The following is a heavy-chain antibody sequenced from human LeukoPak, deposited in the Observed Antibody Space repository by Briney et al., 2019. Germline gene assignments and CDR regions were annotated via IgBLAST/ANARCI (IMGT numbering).Heavy chain of an antibody. V-gene: IGHV5-51*01. CDR2: IYPGDSDT. D-gene: IGHD2-2*01. Sequence: GEYLKISCRCSGYSFTTYWIGWVRPMPGKGLEWMGLIYPGDSDTRYSPSFQGQVTMSADKSINTAHLQWSSLKASDTAMYYCARRQGCSSTSCPPDYWGQGTLVTVSS. CDR3: ARRQGCSSTSCPPDY. J-gene: IGHJ4*02. CDR1: GYSFTTYW.